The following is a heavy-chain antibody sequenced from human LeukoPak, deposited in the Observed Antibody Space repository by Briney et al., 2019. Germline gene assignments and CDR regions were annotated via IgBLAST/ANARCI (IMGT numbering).Heavy chain of an antibody. D-gene: IGHD1-26*01. Sequence: SVKVSCKASGYTFTSYAISWVRQAPGQGLEWMGGIIPIFGTANYAQKFQGRVTITADESTSTAYMELSSLRSEDTAVYYCACVVGVGKANRVNDAFDIWGQGTMVTVSS. CDR2: IIPIFGTA. J-gene: IGHJ3*02. CDR1: GYTFTSYA. V-gene: IGHV1-69*13. CDR3: ACVVGVGKANRVNDAFDI.